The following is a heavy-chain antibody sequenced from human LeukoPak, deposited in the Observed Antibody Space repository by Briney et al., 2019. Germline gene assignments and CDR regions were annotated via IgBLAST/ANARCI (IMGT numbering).Heavy chain of an antibody. J-gene: IGHJ4*02. V-gene: IGHV4-59*01. CDR1: GGSISSYY. Sequence: PSETLSLTCTVSGGSISSYYWSWIRQPPGKGLEWIGYIYYSGSTKYKPSLKSRVTISVDTSKNQFSLKLSSVTAADTAVYYCARGRFLDAFDIWGQGTLVTVSS. CDR3: ARGRFLDAFDI. CDR2: IYYSGST. D-gene: IGHD3-3*01.